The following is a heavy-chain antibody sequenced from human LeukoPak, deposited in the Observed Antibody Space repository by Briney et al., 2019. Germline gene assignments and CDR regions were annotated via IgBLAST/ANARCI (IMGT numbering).Heavy chain of an antibody. J-gene: IGHJ4*02. CDR1: GFTFSSYA. CDR3: ARDPYVSNFDY. D-gene: IGHD3-10*02. CDR2: ISGSGGST. V-gene: IGHV3-23*01. Sequence: PGGSLRLSCAASGFTFSSYAMSWVRQAPGKGLEWVSAISGSGGSTYYADSVKGRFTISRDNSKNTLYPQMNSLRVEDTAVYYCARDPYVSNFDYWGQGTLVTVSS.